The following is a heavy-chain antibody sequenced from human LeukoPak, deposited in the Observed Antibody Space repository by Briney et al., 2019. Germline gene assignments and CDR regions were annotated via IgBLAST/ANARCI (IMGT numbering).Heavy chain of an antibody. J-gene: IGHJ4*02. CDR2: IYPGDSDT. CDR1: GYSFTSYW. D-gene: IGHD4-17*01. Sequence: GESLKISCKGSGYSFTSYWIGWVRQMPGKGLEWMGIIYPGDSDTRYSPSFQGQVTISADKSISTAYLQWSSLKASDTAMYYCARQRYDYGDYGAWDYWGQGTLVTVSS. V-gene: IGHV5-51*01. CDR3: ARQRYDYGDYGAWDY.